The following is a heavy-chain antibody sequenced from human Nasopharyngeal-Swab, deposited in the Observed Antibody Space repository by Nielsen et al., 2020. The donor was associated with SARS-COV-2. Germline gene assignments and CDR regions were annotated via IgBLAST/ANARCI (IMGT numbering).Heavy chain of an antibody. J-gene: IGHJ6*02. CDR3: ARDRPNYGLDV. Sequence: SETLSLTCTVSGGSITGYYWSWIRQPPGKGLEWIGNIYYTGSTKYNPPLKSRVTISMDTSKYQFSLKLSSVTAVDTAVYYCARDRPNYGLDVWGRGTTVTVS. V-gene: IGHV4-59*01. CDR1: GGSITGYY. CDR2: IYYTGST.